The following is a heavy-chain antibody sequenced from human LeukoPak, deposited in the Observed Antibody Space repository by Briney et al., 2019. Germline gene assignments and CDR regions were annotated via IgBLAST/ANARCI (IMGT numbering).Heavy chain of an antibody. CDR2: ISSSSSYI. CDR3: ARDLQGIVVVPAAIPEAFDI. V-gene: IGHV3-21*01. CDR1: GFTFSSYS. Sequence: GGSLRLSCAASGFTFSSYSMNWVRQAPGKGLEWVSSISSSSSYIYYADSVKGRFTISRDNAKNSLYLQMNSLRAEDTAVYYCARDLQGIVVVPAAIPEAFDIWGQGTMVTVSS. D-gene: IGHD2-2*02. J-gene: IGHJ3*02.